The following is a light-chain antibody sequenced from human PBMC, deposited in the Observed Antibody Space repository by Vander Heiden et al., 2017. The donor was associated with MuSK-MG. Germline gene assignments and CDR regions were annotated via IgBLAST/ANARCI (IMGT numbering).Light chain of an antibody. Sequence: DIVMTQSPDSLAVSLGERATISCKSSQSLLDGSNNKNFLAWFQQKPGQPPRLLISWASSLESGVPDRFSGSGYGTDFTLTSSSLQDEDVAVYYLQQDYTLYTFGQGTKLDIK. CDR2: WAS. CDR1: QSLLDGSNNKNF. J-gene: IGKJ2*01. V-gene: IGKV4-1*01. CDR3: QQDYTLYT.